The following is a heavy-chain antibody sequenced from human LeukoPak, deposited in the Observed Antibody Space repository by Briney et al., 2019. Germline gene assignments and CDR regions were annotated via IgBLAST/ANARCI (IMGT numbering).Heavy chain of an antibody. CDR2: IYPGDSDT. D-gene: IGHD3-10*01. V-gene: IGHV5-51*01. J-gene: IGHJ4*02. CDR1: GYSFTSYW. Sequence: GESLKISCEGSGYSFTSYWIGWVRQMPGKGLEWMGIIYPGDSDTRYSPSFQGQVTISADKSISTAYLQWSSLKASDTAMYYCARTTMVRGVTRHFDYWGQGTLVTVSS. CDR3: ARTTMVRGVTRHFDY.